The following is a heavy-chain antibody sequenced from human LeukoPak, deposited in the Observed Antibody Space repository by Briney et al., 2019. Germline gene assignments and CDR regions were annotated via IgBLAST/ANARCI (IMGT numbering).Heavy chain of an antibody. CDR3: AKAPGYSSSWSFDY. J-gene: IGHJ4*02. Sequence: GGSLRLSCAASGFTFSSYAMSWVRQAPGKGLEWVSAISGSGGSTYYADSVKGRFTISRDNSKNTLYLQMNSLRAEGTAVYYCAKAPGYSSSWSFDYWGQGTLVTVSS. V-gene: IGHV3-23*01. CDR1: GFTFSSYA. CDR2: ISGSGGST. D-gene: IGHD6-13*01.